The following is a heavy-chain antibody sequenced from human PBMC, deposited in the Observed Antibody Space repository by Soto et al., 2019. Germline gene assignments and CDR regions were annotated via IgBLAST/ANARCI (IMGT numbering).Heavy chain of an antibody. Sequence: SQTLSLTCAISGDSVSSNSAAWNWIRQSPSRGLEWLGRTYYRSKWYNDYAVSVKSRITINPDTSKNQFSLQLNSVTPEDTAVYYCARINPSEINNHPNLHDYLGQGTLVTVSS. CDR2: TYYRSKWYN. J-gene: IGHJ4*02. CDR1: GDSVSSNSAA. V-gene: IGHV6-1*01. D-gene: IGHD1-1*01. CDR3: ARINPSEINNHPNLHDY.